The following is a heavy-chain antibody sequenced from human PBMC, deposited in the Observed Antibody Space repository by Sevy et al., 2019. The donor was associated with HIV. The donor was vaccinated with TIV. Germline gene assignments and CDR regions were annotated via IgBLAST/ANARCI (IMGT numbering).Heavy chain of an antibody. D-gene: IGHD4-4*01. J-gene: IGHJ5*02. CDR3: ASVSREGDYSLWFDP. CDR1: GYTFTSYG. V-gene: IGHV1-18*01. CDR2: ISDYNGNT. Sequence: ASVKVSCKASGYTFTSYGISWVRQAPGQGLEWMGWISDYNGNTNYAQKLQGRVTMTTDTSTSTAYMELRSLRSDDTAVYYCASVSREGDYSLWFDPWGQGTLVTVSS.